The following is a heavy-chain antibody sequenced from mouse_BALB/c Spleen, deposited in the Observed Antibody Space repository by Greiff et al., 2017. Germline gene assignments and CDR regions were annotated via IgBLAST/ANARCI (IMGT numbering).Heavy chain of an antibody. CDR1: GFTFSSYA. CDR3: ARVGGNYDAMDY. D-gene: IGHD1-1*02. CDR2: ISSGGSYT. Sequence: EVQLVESGGGLVKPGGSLKLSCAASGFTFSSYAMSWVRQTPEKRLEWVATISSGGSYTYYPDSVKGRFTISRDNAKNTLYLQMSSLRSEDTAMYYCARVGGNYDAMDYWGQGTSVTVSS. V-gene: IGHV5-9-3*01. J-gene: IGHJ4*01.